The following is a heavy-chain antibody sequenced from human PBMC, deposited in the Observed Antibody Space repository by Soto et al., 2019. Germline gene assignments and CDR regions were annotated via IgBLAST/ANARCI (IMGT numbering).Heavy chain of an antibody. CDR1: GFTFSSYG. V-gene: IGHV3-33*01. CDR3: ARGYYYDSSGYLPYYYYYGMDV. Sequence: PGGSLRLSCAASGFTFSSYGMHWVRQAPGKGLEWVAVIRYDGSNKYYADSVKGRFTISRDNSKNTLYLQMNSLRAEDTAVYYCARGYYYDSSGYLPYYYYYGMDVWGQGTTVTVSS. J-gene: IGHJ6*02. CDR2: IRYDGSNK. D-gene: IGHD3-22*01.